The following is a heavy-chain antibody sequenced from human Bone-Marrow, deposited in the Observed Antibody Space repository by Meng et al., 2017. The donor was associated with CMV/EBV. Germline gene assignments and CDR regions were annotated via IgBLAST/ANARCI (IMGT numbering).Heavy chain of an antibody. Sequence: GGSLRLSCAASGFTVSSNYMSWVRQAPGKGLEWVSYISDRGGSTYYADSVKGRFTISRDNSKNSVYLQMNSLRAEDTAIYYCARFQWLVYYFDYWGRGTLVTVSS. CDR2: ISDRGGST. CDR3: ARFQWLVYYFDY. D-gene: IGHD6-19*01. CDR1: GFTVSSNY. V-gene: IGHV3-11*04. J-gene: IGHJ4*02.